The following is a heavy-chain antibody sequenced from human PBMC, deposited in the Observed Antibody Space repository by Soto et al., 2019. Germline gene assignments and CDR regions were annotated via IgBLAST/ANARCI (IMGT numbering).Heavy chain of an antibody. CDR3: ARHIPRGIAVAGSDY. CDR1: GFTFXSYW. CDR2: IKQDGSEK. V-gene: IGHV3-7*03. D-gene: IGHD6-19*01. J-gene: IGHJ4*02. Sequence: GGSLRLSXAASGFTFXSYWMSWVRQAPGKGLEWVANIKQDGSEKYYVDSVKGRFSISRDNAKNSLYLQMNSLRAEDTAVYYSARHIPRGIAVAGSDYWGQGTLVTVSS.